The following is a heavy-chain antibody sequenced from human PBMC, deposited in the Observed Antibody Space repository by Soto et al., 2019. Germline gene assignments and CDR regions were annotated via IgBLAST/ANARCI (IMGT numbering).Heavy chain of an antibody. CDR3: SRRKNVLRFLELSPGAVDI. CDR1: GYSVYGYW. Sequence: GESLKSSFNGSGYSVYGYWIAWVRQMPGEGLEWMGIIYPGDSDTRYSPSFQGQVTISADKYISTAYLQWSSLKASDTAMYYSSRRKNVLRFLELSPGAVDIWGRGTTVTVSS. D-gene: IGHD3-3*01. V-gene: IGHV5-51*01. J-gene: IGHJ3*02. CDR2: IYPGDSDT.